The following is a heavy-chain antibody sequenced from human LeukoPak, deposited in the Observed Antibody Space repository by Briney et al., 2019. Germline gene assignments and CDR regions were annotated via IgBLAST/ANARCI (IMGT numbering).Heavy chain of an antibody. J-gene: IGHJ6*03. V-gene: IGHV4-59*01. Sequence: NASETLSLTCTVSGGSSSSYYWSWIRQPPGKGLEWVGYIYYSGSTNYNPSLKSRVTISLDTSKNQFSLRVSSVTAADTAVYYCARAYCGGDCYSHYYYYYMDVWGKGTTVTISS. CDR1: GGSSSSYY. CDR2: IYYSGST. CDR3: ARAYCGGDCYSHYYYYYMDV. D-gene: IGHD2-21*02.